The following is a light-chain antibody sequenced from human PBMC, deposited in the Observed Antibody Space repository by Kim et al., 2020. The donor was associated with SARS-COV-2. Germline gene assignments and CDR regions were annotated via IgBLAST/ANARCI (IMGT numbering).Light chain of an antibody. V-gene: IGKV3-20*01. CDR1: QSVSSSY. CDR2: GAS. J-gene: IGKJ5*01. Sequence: PGERATLSCRASQSVSSSYLAWYQQKPGQAPRLLIYGASSMATGIPDRFSGRGSGTDFTLTISRLEPEDFAVYYCQQYGSSPRITFGQGTRLEIK. CDR3: QQYGSSPRIT.